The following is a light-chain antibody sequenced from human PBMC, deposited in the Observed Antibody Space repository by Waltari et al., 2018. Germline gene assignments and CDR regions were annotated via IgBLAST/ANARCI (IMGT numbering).Light chain of an antibody. J-gene: IGKJ1*01. V-gene: IGKV3-11*01. CDR1: QSIGSH. Sequence: ELVLTQSPATLPLSPGERATLSCRASQSIGSHLAWYQQRPGQAPRLLISETSNRATGIPARFSASGSGTDFTLTISSLEPEDFAVYYCQQRPSWTFGQGTKVEIK. CDR2: ETS. CDR3: QQRPSWT.